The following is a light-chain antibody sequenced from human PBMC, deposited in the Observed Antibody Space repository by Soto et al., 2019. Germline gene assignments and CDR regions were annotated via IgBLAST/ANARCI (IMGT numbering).Light chain of an antibody. Sequence: EIVLTQSPGTLSLSPGERATLSCSTSHSITSVSLARYQQKPRHAPKXXIFAASSRATGIPDRFSGSGSGTDFTLTITRLEPEDFAVYYCQQYLTSPKTFGQGTKV. J-gene: IGKJ1*01. CDR3: QQYLTSPKT. V-gene: IGKV3-20*01. CDR2: AAS. CDR1: HSITSVS.